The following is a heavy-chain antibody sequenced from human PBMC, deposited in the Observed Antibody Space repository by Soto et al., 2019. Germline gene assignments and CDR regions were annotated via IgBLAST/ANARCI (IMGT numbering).Heavy chain of an antibody. CDR1: GGTFSSYA. CDR3: ASSLGPNWFDP. V-gene: IGHV1-69*13. CDR2: IIPIFGTA. D-gene: IGHD1-26*01. Sequence: VASVKVSCKASGGTFSSYAISWVRQAPGQGLEWMGGIIPIFGTANYAQKFQGRVTIIADESTSTAYMELSSLRSEDTAVYYCASSLGPNWFDPWGQGTLVTVSS. J-gene: IGHJ5*02.